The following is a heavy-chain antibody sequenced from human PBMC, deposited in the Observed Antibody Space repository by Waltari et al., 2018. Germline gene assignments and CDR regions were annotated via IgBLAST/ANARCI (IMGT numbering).Heavy chain of an antibody. CDR1: GYSISSGYY. D-gene: IGHD3-3*01. J-gene: IGHJ2*01. CDR2: IYDSGSS. V-gene: IGHV4-38-2*02. CDR3: ARVIRFLDATAGYFDL. Sequence: QVQLQESGPGLVKPSETLSLTCTVSGYSISSGYYWGWIRQPPGKGLDWIGSIYDSGSSYYNPSLKRRVTISVDTSKNQFSLKLISVAAADTAVYYCARVIRFLDATAGYFDLWGRGTLVTVSS.